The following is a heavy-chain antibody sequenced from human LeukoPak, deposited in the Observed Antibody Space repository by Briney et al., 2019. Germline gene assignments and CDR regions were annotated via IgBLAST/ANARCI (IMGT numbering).Heavy chain of an antibody. CDR2: ISGSSDYI. J-gene: IGHJ6*03. V-gene: IGHV3-21*01. CDR1: GFTFSSYW. D-gene: IGHD3-22*01. Sequence: GGSLRLSCAASGFTFSSYWMHWVRQAPGKGLEWVSSISGSSDYIYYADSVKGRFTISRDNAKKSLYLQMNSLRAEDTAVYYCTSYYYDDNYFYYMDVWGNGTTVTVSS. CDR3: TSYYYDDNYFYYMDV.